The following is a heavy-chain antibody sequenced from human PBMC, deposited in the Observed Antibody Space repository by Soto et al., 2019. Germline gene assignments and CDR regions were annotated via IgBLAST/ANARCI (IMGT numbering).Heavy chain of an antibody. CDR3: ARDFEEHYDFWSGYYTGMGVRWFDP. CDR1: GYTFTSYG. J-gene: IGHJ5*02. V-gene: IGHV1-18*01. CDR2: ISAYNGNT. D-gene: IGHD3-3*01. Sequence: ASVKVSCKASGYTFTSYGISWGRQAPGQGLEWMGWISAYNGNTNYAQKLQGRVTMTTDTSTSTAYMELRSLRSDDTAVYYCARDFEEHYDFWSGYYTGMGVRWFDPWGQGTLVTVSS.